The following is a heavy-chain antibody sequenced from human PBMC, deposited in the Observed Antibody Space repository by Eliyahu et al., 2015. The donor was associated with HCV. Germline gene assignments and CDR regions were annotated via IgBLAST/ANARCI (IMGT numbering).Heavy chain of an antibody. Sequence: QVQLQQWGAGLLKPSETLSLTCAVYGGSFSGYXWSWIRQPPGKGLEWIGEINHSGSTNYNPSLKSRVTISVDTSKNQFSLKLSSVTAADTAVYYCAREGRGYSPGNYYGMDVWGQGTTVTVSS. J-gene: IGHJ6*02. D-gene: IGHD2-15*01. CDR1: GGSFSGYX. CDR3: AREGRGYSPGNYYGMDV. V-gene: IGHV4-34*01. CDR2: INHSGST.